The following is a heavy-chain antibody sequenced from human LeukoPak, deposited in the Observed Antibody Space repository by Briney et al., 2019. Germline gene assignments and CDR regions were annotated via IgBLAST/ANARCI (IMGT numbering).Heavy chain of an antibody. CDR2: IFYSGST. V-gene: IGHV4-39*07. CDR1: GGSISSSTYY. Sequence: SSETLSLTCTVSGGSISSSTYYWGWIRQPPGKGLEWIGSIFYSGSTSYNPSLKSRVTMSVDTSKNQFSLKLSSVTAADTAVYYCARLFGYVGYCSGGSCSSYLPDYWGQGTLVTVSS. D-gene: IGHD2-15*01. J-gene: IGHJ4*02. CDR3: ARLFGYVGYCSGGSCSSYLPDY.